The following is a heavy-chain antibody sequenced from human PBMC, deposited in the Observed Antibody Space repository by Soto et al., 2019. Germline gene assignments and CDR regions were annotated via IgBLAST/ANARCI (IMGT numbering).Heavy chain of an antibody. J-gene: IGHJ4*02. CDR2: IYDTGTT. V-gene: IGHV4-4*02. Sequence: SETLSLTCAVFCGSISRSNWWSWVRQPPGKGLEWIGEIYDTGTTNNNPFLKSRVIITVDKSKNEFSLWLSSVTVADTAIYSCDIIDTSLLSDNSWGQGTLVTVSS. CDR1: CGSISRSNW. D-gene: IGHD2-2*01. CDR3: DIIDTSLLSDNS.